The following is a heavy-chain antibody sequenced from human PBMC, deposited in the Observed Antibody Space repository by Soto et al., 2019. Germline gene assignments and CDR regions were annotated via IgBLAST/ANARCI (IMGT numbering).Heavy chain of an antibody. Sequence: QVQLVQSGAEEKKPGASVKVSCKASGYTFTSYAMHWVRQAPGQRLEWMGWINAGNGNTKYSQKFQGRVTITRDTPASTDYMDLSSLRSEDTAVYYCAREVAALDYWGQGTLVTVAA. V-gene: IGHV1-3*05. CDR2: INAGNGNT. D-gene: IGHD6-13*01. CDR1: GYTFTSYA. J-gene: IGHJ4*02. CDR3: AREVAALDY.